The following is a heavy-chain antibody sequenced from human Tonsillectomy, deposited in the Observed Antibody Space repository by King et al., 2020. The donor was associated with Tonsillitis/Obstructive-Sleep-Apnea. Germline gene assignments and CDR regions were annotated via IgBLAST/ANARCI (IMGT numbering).Heavy chain of an antibody. CDR2: IYHSGIT. J-gene: IGHJ4*02. CDR3: ARGKIFPPYYFDY. D-gene: IGHD3-3*01. CDR1: GGSISTYQ. V-gene: IGHV4-59*01. Sequence: QLQESGPGLVKPSETLSLTCTVSGGSISTYQWSWIRQPPGKGLEWIGYIYHSGITNYNPSLKSRVTISVDTSKNHFPLKLSSVTAADTAVYYCARGKIFPPYYFDYWGQGILVTVSS.